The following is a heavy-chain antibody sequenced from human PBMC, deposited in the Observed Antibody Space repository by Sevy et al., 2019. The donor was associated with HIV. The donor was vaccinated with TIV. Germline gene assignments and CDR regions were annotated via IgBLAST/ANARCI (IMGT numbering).Heavy chain of an antibody. Sequence: GSLRLSCAASGFTFSSYGMHWVRQAPGKGLEWVAVIWYDGSNKYYADSVKGRFTISRDNSKNTLYLQMNSLRAEDTAVYYCARAQVVGYCSGGSCYHHPPDYWGQGTLVTVSS. CDR3: ARAQVVGYCSGGSCYHHPPDY. V-gene: IGHV3-33*01. CDR1: GFTFSSYG. D-gene: IGHD2-15*01. J-gene: IGHJ4*02. CDR2: IWYDGSNK.